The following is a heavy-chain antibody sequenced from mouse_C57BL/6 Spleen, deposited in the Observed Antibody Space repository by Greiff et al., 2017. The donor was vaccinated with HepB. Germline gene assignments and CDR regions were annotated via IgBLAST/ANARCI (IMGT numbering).Heavy chain of an antibody. CDR2: INPSSGYT. D-gene: IGHD5-1*01. J-gene: IGHJ2*01. Sequence: QVQLQQSGAELARPGASVKMSCKASGYTFTSYTMHWVKQRPGQGLEWIGYINPSSGYTKYNQKFKDKATLTADKSSSTAYMQLSSLTSEDSAVYYCARGGVPSFDYWGQGTTLTVSS. CDR3: ARGGVPSFDY. V-gene: IGHV1-4*01. CDR1: GYTFTSYT.